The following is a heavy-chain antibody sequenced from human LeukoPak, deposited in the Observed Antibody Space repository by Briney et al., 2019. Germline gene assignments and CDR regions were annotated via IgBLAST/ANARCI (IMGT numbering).Heavy chain of an antibody. V-gene: IGHV3-23*01. CDR1: GFTFSSYA. CDR2: ISGSGGST. D-gene: IGHD3-3*01. J-gene: IGHJ6*02. Sequence: PGGSLRLSCAASGFTFSSYAMSWVRQAPGKGLEWVSAISGSGGSTYYADSVKGRFTISRDNSKNTLYLQMNSLRAEDTAVYYCAKASEDFWSGYYSGPWGKGYGMDVWGQGTTVTVSS. CDR3: AKASEDFWSGYYSGPWGKGYGMDV.